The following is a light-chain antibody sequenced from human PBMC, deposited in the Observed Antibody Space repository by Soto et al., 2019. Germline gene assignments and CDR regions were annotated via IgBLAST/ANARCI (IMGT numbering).Light chain of an antibody. Sequence: DIQMTQSPSSLSASVGDRVTITCRASQTISTYLNWYQQKPGKAPKLLIYAASSLQSGVPSRFSGSGSGTDFTLTISRLQPEDFATYYCQQSYFTPWTFGQVTKLEIK. CDR3: QQSYFTPWT. J-gene: IGKJ2*02. V-gene: IGKV1-39*01. CDR2: AAS. CDR1: QTISTY.